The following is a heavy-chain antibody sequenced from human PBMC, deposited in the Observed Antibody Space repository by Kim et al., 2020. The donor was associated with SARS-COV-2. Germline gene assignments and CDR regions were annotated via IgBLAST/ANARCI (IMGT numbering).Heavy chain of an antibody. CDR3: ATSRRPITMVRGVRHYFDY. CDR1: GGTFSSYA. J-gene: IGHJ4*02. V-gene: IGHV1-69*13. CDR2: IIPIFGTA. Sequence: SVKVSCKASGGTFSSYAISWVRQAPGQGLEWMGGIIPIFGTANYAQKFQGRVTITADESTSTAYMELSSLRSEDTAVYYCATSRRPITMVRGVRHYFDYWGQGTLVTVSS. D-gene: IGHD3-10*01.